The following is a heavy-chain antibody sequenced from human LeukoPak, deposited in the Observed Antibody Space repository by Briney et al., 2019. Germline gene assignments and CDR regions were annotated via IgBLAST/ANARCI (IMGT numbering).Heavy chain of an antibody. D-gene: IGHD3-22*01. Sequence: PSETLSLTCAVYGGSFSCYYWSWIRQPPGKGLGWSGEINHSGSTNYNPSLKSRVTISVDTSKNQFSLKLSSVTAADTAVYYCARVNTMIVVDYWGQGTLVTASS. V-gene: IGHV4-34*01. CDR1: GGSFSCYY. J-gene: IGHJ4*02. CDR2: INHSGST. CDR3: ARVNTMIVVDY.